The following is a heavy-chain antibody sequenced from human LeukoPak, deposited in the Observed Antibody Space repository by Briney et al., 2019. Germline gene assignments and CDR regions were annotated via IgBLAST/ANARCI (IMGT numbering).Heavy chain of an antibody. CDR2: IDPSDSYT. D-gene: IGHD3-10*01. Sequence: GEPLKISCKGYGYSFTSYWIIWVRQMPGKGLEWMGRIDPSDSYTNYSPSLQGHVTISADKSISAAYLQWSNLKASDTAMYYCARARGDHYSFDYWGQGTLVTVSS. V-gene: IGHV5-10-1*01. CDR1: GYSFTSYW. J-gene: IGHJ4*02. CDR3: ARARGDHYSFDY.